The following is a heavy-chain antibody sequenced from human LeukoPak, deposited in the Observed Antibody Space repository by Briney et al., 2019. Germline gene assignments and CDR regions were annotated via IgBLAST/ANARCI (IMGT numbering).Heavy chain of an antibody. CDR2: IYYIGST. CDR1: GDSISSYY. Sequence: SETLSLTCTVSGDSISSYYWSWIRQPPGKGLEWIGYIYYIGSTNYNPSLKSRVTISLDTSKNQFSLKLSSVTAADTAVYYCARDYAFDIWGQGTLVTVSS. J-gene: IGHJ3*02. CDR3: ARDYAFDI. V-gene: IGHV4-59*01.